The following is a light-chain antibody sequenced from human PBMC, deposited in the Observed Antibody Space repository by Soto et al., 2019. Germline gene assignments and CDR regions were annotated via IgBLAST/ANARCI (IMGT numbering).Light chain of an antibody. J-gene: IGLJ1*01. CDR2: DVS. Sequence: QLVLTQPASVSGSPGQSITISCTGTSSDVGGYNYVSWYQQHPGKAPQLMIYDVSNRPSGVSNRFSGSKSGNTASLTISGLQAEDEADYYCSSYTSSSTLYVFGTGTKLTVL. CDR3: SSYTSSSTLYV. V-gene: IGLV2-14*01. CDR1: SSDVGGYNY.